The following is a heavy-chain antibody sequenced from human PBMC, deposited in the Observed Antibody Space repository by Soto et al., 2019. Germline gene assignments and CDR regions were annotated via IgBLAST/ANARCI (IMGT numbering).Heavy chain of an antibody. CDR1: GYTFTSYA. D-gene: IGHD3-9*01. CDR2: INAGNGNT. CDR3: ARPSRGILTGRYYFDY. V-gene: IGHV1-3*01. J-gene: IGHJ4*02. Sequence: QVQLVQSGAEVKKPGASVKVSCKASGYTFTSYAMHWVRQAPGLRLEWMGWINAGNGNTKYSQKFQGRVTITRDTSASTAYMELSSLRSEDTAVYYCARPSRGILTGRYYFDYWGQGTLVTVSS.